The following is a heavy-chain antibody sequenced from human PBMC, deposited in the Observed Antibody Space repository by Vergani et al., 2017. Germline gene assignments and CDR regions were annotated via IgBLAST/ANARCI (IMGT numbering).Heavy chain of an antibody. CDR2: IYPGDSDT. V-gene: IGHV5-51*01. CDR1: GYSFTSYW. Sequence: EVQLVQSGAEVKKPGESLKTSCKGSGYSFTSYWIGWVRQMPGKGLEWMGIIYPGDSDTRYSPSFQGQVTISADKSISTAYLPWSSLKASDTAMYYCARHVRYYDSSGYDWIDYWGQGTLVTVSS. J-gene: IGHJ4*02. CDR3: ARHVRYYDSSGYDWIDY. D-gene: IGHD3-22*01.